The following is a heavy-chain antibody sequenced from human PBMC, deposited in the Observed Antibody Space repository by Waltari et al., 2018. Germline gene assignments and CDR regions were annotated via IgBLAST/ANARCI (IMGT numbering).Heavy chain of an antibody. Sequence: QVQLQESGPGLVKPSETLSLTCTVSGYSISRGYYWGWIRQPPGKGLEWIGGIYHSGSTYYNPSLKSRVTISVDTSKNQFSLKLSSVTAADTAVYYCARAGVAGTGFDYWGQGTLVTVSS. CDR2: IYHSGST. CDR1: GYSISRGYY. CDR3: ARAGVAGTGFDY. J-gene: IGHJ4*02. D-gene: IGHD6-19*01. V-gene: IGHV4-38-2*02.